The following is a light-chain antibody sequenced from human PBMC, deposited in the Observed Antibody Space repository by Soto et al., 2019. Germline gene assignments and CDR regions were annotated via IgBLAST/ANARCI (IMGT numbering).Light chain of an antibody. CDR3: QQAHSFLALT. V-gene: IGKV1-6*01. Sequence: AIQMTQSPSSLSASVGDRVTITCRASQGIRNDLAWYQQKPGKAPKLLIYAASSLQSGVPSRFSGSGSGTDFTLTITSLQPEDFATYYCQQAHSFLALTFGGGTKVEIK. CDR2: AAS. CDR1: QGIRND. J-gene: IGKJ4*01.